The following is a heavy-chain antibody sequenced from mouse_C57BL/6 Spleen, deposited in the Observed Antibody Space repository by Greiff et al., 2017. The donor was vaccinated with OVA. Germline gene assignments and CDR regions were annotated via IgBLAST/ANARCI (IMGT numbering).Heavy chain of an antibody. V-gene: IGHV1-82*01. J-gene: IGHJ2*01. Sequence: QVQLQQSGPELVKPGASVTISCKASGYAFSSSWMNWVKQRPGKGLEWIGRIYPGDGDTNYNGKFKGKATLTADKSSSTAYMQLSRLTSEDSAVYFCARGYYGSSWDYFDYWGQGTTLTVSS. D-gene: IGHD1-1*01. CDR2: IYPGDGDT. CDR1: GYAFSSSW. CDR3: ARGYYGSSWDYFDY.